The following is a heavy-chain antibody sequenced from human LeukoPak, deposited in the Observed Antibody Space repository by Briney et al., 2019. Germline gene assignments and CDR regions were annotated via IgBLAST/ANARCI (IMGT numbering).Heavy chain of an antibody. J-gene: IGHJ4*02. CDR3: ARNMIYDSSGYYSEDDY. CDR2: INPNSGGT. Sequence: GASVKVSCKASGYTFTGYYMHWVRQAPGQGLEWMGWINPNSGGTNYAQKFQGRVTMTRDTSISTAYMELGRLRSDDTAVYYCARNMIYDSSGYYSEDDYWGQGTLVTVSS. D-gene: IGHD3-22*01. V-gene: IGHV1-2*02. CDR1: GYTFTGYY.